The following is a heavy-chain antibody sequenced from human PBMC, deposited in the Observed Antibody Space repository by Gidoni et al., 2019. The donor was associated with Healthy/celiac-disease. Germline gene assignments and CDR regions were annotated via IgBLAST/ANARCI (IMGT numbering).Heavy chain of an antibody. D-gene: IGHD3-3*01. CDR1: GGSFSGYY. CDR3: ARGPYYDFWSGDYRSPFDY. J-gene: IGHJ4*02. Sequence: QVQLQQWGAGLLKPSETLSLTCAVYGGSFSGYYWSWLRQPPGKGLEWIGENKQSGSTNYNPSLKSRVTISVDTSKNQFSLKMSSVTAADTAVYYCARGPYYDFWSGDYRSPFDYWGQGTLVTVSS. V-gene: IGHV4-34*02. CDR2: NKQSGST.